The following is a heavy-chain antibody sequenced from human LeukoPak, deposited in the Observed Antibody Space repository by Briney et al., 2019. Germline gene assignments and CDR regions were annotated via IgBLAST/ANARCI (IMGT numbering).Heavy chain of an antibody. D-gene: IGHD3-10*01. CDR3: AKDGIYYGSGSYYPKDY. CDR1: GFTFSSYA. CDR2: ISYDGSNK. V-gene: IGHV3-30*04. J-gene: IGHJ4*02. Sequence: GGSLRLSCAASGFTFSSYAMHWVRQAPGKGLEWVAVISYDGSNKYYADSVKGRFTISRDNSKNTLYLQMNSLRAEDTAVYYCAKDGIYYGSGSYYPKDYWGQGTLVTVSS.